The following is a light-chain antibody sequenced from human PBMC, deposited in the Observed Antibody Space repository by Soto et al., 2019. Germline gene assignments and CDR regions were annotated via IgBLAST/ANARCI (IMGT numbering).Light chain of an antibody. V-gene: IGKV1-33*01. CDR2: DAS. J-gene: IGKJ5*01. CDR1: QNINNY. CDR3: QQYENRPT. Sequence: IQRTQYPSSLSASVGDRVTITCQASQNINNYLNWYQQKPGRAPKLLIYDASNLEAGVPSRFRGSGSGTDFTFTISRLQPEDIATYYCQQYENRPTFGQGTRPEI.